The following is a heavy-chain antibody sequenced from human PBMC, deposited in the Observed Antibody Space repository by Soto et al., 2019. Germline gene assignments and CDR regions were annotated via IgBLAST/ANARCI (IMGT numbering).Heavy chain of an antibody. D-gene: IGHD2-2*01. V-gene: IGHV4-31*03. CDR3: ATSRVLVPPWGMDV. Sequence: QVQLQESGPGLVKPSQTLSLTCTVSGSSISSGGYYWSWIRQHPGKGLEWIGYIYYSGSTYYNPSLKSRVTISVDTSKNQFSLKLSSVTAADTAVYYCATSRVLVPPWGMDVWGQGTTVTVSS. CDR1: GSSISSGGYY. J-gene: IGHJ6*02. CDR2: IYYSGST.